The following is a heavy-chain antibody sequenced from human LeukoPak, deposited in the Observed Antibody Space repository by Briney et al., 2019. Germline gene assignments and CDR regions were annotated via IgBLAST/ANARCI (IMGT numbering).Heavy chain of an antibody. CDR1: GGSIGSTNYY. V-gene: IGHV4-39*01. D-gene: IGHD6-19*01. Sequence: SETLSLTCTVSGGSIGSTNYYWGWIRQPPGKGLEWIANIYYSGSTYYNPSLKSRVTISVDTSKNQFSLRLNSVTAADTSIYYCERIPTNAVPSAHNGFDIWGQGTMLTVSS. CDR3: ERIPTNAVPSAHNGFDI. J-gene: IGHJ3*02. CDR2: IYYSGST.